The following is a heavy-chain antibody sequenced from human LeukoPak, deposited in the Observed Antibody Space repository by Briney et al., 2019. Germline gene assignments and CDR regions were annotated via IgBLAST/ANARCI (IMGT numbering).Heavy chain of an antibody. CDR1: GGSFSGYY. V-gene: IGHV4-34*01. J-gene: IGHJ5*02. D-gene: IGHD5-12*01. Sequence: SETLSLTCAVYGGSFSGYYWSWIRQPPGKGLEWIGEISHTGSTNYNPSLKSRVSISVDTSKNQFSLKLTSVTAADTAVYYCARGLPTNTWGQGTLVTVSS. CDR3: ARGLPTNT. CDR2: ISHTGST.